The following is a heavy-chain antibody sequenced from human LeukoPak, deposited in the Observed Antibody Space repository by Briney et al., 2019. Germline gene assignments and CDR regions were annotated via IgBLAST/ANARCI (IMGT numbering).Heavy chain of an antibody. D-gene: IGHD3-3*01. V-gene: IGHV4-34*01. CDR2: INHSGST. CDR3: ARLRITIFGVPPA. J-gene: IGHJ5*02. Sequence: SETLSLTCTVSDDSISDYYRGWIRQPPGKGLEWIGEINHSGSTSYNPSLKSRVTISVDTSKNQFSLKLSSVTAADTAVYYCARLRITIFGVPPAWGQGTLVTVSS. CDR1: DDSISDYY.